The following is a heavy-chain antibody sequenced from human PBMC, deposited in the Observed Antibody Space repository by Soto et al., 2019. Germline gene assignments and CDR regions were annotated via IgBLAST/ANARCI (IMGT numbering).Heavy chain of an antibody. J-gene: IGHJ4*02. D-gene: IGHD2-2*01. CDR3: ARLGGGCSSTSCSNDY. CDR2: INHSGST. Sequence: SETLSLTCAVYGGSFSGYYWSWIGQPPGKGLEWIGEINHSGSTNYNPSLKSRVTISVDTSKNQFSLKLSSVTAADTAVYYCARLGGGCSSTSCSNDYWGQGTLVTVSS. V-gene: IGHV4-34*01. CDR1: GGSFSGYY.